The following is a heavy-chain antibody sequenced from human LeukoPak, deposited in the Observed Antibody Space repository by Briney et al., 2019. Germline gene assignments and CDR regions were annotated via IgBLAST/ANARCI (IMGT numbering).Heavy chain of an antibody. D-gene: IGHD5-18*01. CDR3: ARGLQLWLPSYYYYMDV. V-gene: IGHV4-30-4*08. CDR1: GGSISSGDYY. Sequence: SETLSLTCTVSGGSISSGDYYWSWIRQPPGKGLEWIGYIYYSGSTYYNPSLKSRVTISVDTSKSQFSLKLSSVTAADTAVYYCARGLQLWLPSYYYYMDVWGKGTTVTVSS. J-gene: IGHJ6*03. CDR2: IYYSGST.